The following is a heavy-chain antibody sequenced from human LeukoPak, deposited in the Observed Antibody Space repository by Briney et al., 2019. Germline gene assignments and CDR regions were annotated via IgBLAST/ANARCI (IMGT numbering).Heavy chain of an antibody. V-gene: IGHV3-23*01. CDR3: AKEARYGSGSSYYYYYYMDV. D-gene: IGHD3-10*01. Sequence: GGSLRLSCAGSGLTFSSYAMSWVRQAPGKGLEWVSAISGSGGSTYYADSVKGRFTISRDNSKNTLYLQMNSLRAEDTAVYYCAKEARYGSGSSYYYYYYMDVWGKGTTVTVSS. CDR2: ISGSGGST. CDR1: GLTFSSYA. J-gene: IGHJ6*03.